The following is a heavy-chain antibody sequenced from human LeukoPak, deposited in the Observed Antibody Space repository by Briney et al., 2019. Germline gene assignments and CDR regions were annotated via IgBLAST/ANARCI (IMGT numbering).Heavy chain of an antibody. V-gene: IGHV4-34*01. CDR3: ATRLSGTLYTFDI. J-gene: IGHJ3*02. CDR1: GGSFSGYY. Sequence: SETLSLTCAVYGGSFSGYYWSWIRQPPGKGLEWIGEINHSGSTNYNPSLKSRVTISVDTSKNQFSLKLSSVTPDDTAVYYCATRLSGTLYTFDIWGQGTVVTVSS. CDR2: INHSGST. D-gene: IGHD1-26*01.